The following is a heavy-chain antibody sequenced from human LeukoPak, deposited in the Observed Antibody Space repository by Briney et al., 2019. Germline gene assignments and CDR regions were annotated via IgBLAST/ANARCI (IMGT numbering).Heavy chain of an antibody. D-gene: IGHD3-10*01. CDR2: ISYDGSNK. J-gene: IGHJ5*02. CDR3: AKDQFGGFDP. CDR1: GFTFSSYG. Sequence: GGSLRPSCAASGFTFSSYGMHWVRQAPGKGLGWVAVISYDGSNKYYADSVKGRFTISRNNSKNTLYLQMNSLRAEDTAVYYCAKDQFGGFDPWGQGTLVTVSS. V-gene: IGHV3-30*18.